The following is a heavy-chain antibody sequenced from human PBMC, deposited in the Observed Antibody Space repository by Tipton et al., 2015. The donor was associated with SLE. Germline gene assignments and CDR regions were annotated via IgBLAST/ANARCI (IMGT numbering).Heavy chain of an antibody. CDR3: ARDGVKGVVPIFDF. Sequence: SGFSFSSYDMHWVHQAPGKGLEWVAVIWHDGSNKYYADSVKGRFTMSRDNSKNTLYLQMNSLRAEDTAMYYCARDGVKGVVPIFDFWGQGTLVTVSS. D-gene: IGHD3-3*01. CDR2: IWHDGSNK. J-gene: IGHJ4*02. V-gene: IGHV3-33*01. CDR1: GFSFSSYD.